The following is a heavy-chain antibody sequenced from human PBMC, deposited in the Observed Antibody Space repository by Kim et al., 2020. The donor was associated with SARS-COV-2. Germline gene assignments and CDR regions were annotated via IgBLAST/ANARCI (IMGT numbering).Heavy chain of an antibody. Sequence: SYIYYADSVKGRFTISRDNAKNSLYLQMNSLRAEDTAVYYCARGNSGSYYWGQGTLVTVSS. CDR3: ARGNSGSYY. CDR2: SYI. J-gene: IGHJ4*02. V-gene: IGHV3-21*01. D-gene: IGHD1-26*01.